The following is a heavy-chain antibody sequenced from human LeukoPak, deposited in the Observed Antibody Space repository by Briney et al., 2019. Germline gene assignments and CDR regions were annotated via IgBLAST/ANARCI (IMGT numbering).Heavy chain of an antibody. Sequence: PSETLSLTCTVSGGSISSGGYYWSWIRQHPGKGLEWIGYIYYSGSTYYNPSLKSRVTISVDTSKNQFSLKLSSVTAADTAVYYCARDWGSGWSFDYWGQGTLVTVSS. CDR3: ARDWGSGWSFDY. J-gene: IGHJ4*02. D-gene: IGHD6-19*01. CDR2: IYYSGST. CDR1: GGSISSGGYY. V-gene: IGHV4-31*03.